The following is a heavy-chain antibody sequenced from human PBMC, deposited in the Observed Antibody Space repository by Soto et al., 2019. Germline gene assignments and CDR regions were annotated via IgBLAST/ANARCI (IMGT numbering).Heavy chain of an antibody. V-gene: IGHV3-9*01. D-gene: IGHD3-3*01. CDR2: INWNSGRI. CDR1: GFTFDDYV. CDR3: AKGGNRHYDFWSDY. Sequence: EVQLVESGGGLVQPGRSLRLSCAASGFTFDDYVMHWVRQAPGKGLEWVSGINWNSGRIVYADSVKGRFTISRDNAKNSLYLQMNSLRAEDTALYYCAKGGNRHYDFWSDYWGQGTLVTVSS. J-gene: IGHJ4*02.